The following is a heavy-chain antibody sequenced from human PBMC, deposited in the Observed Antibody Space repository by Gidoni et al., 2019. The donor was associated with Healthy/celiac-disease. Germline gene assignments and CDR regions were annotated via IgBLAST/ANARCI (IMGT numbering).Heavy chain of an antibody. D-gene: IGHD2-15*01. J-gene: IGHJ4*02. Sequence: VQLVESGGGVVQPGRSLRLSCAASVFTFSSYGMNWVPQAPGKGLEWVAVISYNGSNKYYADSVKSRFTISRDNSKNTLYLQMNSLRAEDTAVYYCAKDRASGFLVGSYWGQGTLVTVSS. CDR2: ISYNGSNK. V-gene: IGHV3-30*18. CDR1: VFTFSSYG. CDR3: AKDRASGFLVGSY.